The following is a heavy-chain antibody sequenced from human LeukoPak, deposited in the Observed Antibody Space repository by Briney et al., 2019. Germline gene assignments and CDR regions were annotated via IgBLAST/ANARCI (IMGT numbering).Heavy chain of an antibody. CDR2: IWYNESKK. D-gene: IGHD2-21*01. CDR3: ARDGGIGLDY. J-gene: IGHJ4*02. V-gene: IGHV3-33*01. Sequence: GRSLRLSCVASGYTFSSYGMPWVRQAPGKGLQWVAVIWYNESKKYYTDSVKGRFTISRDVSKKTLYLQMNSLRAEDTAMYYCARDGGIGLDYWGQGTLVTVSS. CDR1: GYTFSSYG.